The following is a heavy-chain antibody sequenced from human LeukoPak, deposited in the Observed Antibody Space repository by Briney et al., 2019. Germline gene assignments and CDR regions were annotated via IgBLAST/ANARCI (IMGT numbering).Heavy chain of an antibody. CDR1: GGSFSSYY. CDR2: ISNSGDT. V-gene: IGHV4-59*08. D-gene: IGHD6-19*01. J-gene: IGHJ3*02. CDR3: ARLYSSGWYLFDI. Sequence: SETLSLTCTVSGGSFSSYYWSWIRQPPGKGLEWIGYISNSGDTNYPPSLKSRVAMSVDTSKKQFSLKLNSVTAADTAVYYCARLYSSGWYLFDIWGQGTMVTVSS.